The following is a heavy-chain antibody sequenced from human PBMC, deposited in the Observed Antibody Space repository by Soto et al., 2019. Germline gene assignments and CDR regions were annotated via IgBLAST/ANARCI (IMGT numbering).Heavy chain of an antibody. CDR1: GFTFSSYA. V-gene: IGHV3-30-3*01. D-gene: IGHD3-10*01. CDR3: AREGGYHYGSGSYWGAFDI. Sequence: GGSLRLSCAASGFTFSSYAMHWVRQAPGKGLEWVAVISYDGSNKYYADSVKGRFTISRDNSKNTLYLQMNSLRAEDTAVYYCAREGGYHYGSGSYWGAFDIWGQGTMVTVSS. CDR2: ISYDGSNK. J-gene: IGHJ3*02.